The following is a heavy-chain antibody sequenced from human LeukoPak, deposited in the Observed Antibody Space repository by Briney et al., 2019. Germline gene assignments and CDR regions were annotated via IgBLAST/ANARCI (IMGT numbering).Heavy chain of an antibody. CDR2: IYYSGST. CDR1: GGSISSHY. Sequence: PSETLSLTCTVSGGSISSHYWSRIRQPPGKGLEWIGYIYYSGSTIYNPSLKSRVTISVDTSKNQFSLKLSSVTAADTAVYYCARAADGYNWYYFQLWGQGTLVTVSS. J-gene: IGHJ1*01. D-gene: IGHD5-24*01. V-gene: IGHV4-59*11. CDR3: ARAADGYNWYYFQL.